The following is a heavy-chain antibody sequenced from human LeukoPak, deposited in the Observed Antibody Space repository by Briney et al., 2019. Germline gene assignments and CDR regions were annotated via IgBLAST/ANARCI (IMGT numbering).Heavy chain of an antibody. CDR3: ARGLPGARIPYHFDS. Sequence: SETLSLTCTVSGVSVNNINYYWGWIRQPPGKGLEWIGYIYYTGSTTYNPSLQSRVTISVDTSKNNFSLRLNPVTAADTAVYFCARGLPGARIPYHFDSWGQGTLVAVSS. D-gene: IGHD1-1*01. J-gene: IGHJ4*02. V-gene: IGHV4-61*03. CDR2: IYYTGST. CDR1: GVSVNNINYY.